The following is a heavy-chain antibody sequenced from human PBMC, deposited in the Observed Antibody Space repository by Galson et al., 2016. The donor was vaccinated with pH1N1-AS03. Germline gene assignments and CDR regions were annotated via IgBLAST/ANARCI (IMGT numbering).Heavy chain of an antibody. CDR1: GFIFSGNS. CDR2: ISPTGETT. CDR3: AKCDVSCQHSTLDY. V-gene: IGHV3-23*01. Sequence: SLRLSCAASGFIFSGNSMSWVRQAPGKGLEWVAAISPTGETTPYADSVKGRFIIPRNNSKNTLFLEMDSLRAEDTAVYYCAKCDVSCQHSTLDYWGQGTLVTVSS. J-gene: IGHJ4*02. D-gene: IGHD2-2*01.